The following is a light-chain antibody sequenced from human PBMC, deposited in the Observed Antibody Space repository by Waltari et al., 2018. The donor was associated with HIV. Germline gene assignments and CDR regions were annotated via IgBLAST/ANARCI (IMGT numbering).Light chain of an antibody. V-gene: IGLV2-11*01. CDR1: SSAVGDYNY. Sequence: QSALTQPRSVSGSPGQSVTISCTGTSSAVGDYNYVSWYQQHPGKAPKHMIFDVNTRPSGGPDRFSGSKSGNTASLTISGLQAEDEADYYCCSYADKYTWVFGGGTKLTVL. CDR3: CSYADKYTWV. J-gene: IGLJ3*02. CDR2: DVN.